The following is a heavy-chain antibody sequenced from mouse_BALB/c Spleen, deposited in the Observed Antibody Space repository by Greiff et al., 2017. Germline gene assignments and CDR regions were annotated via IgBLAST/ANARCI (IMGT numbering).Heavy chain of an antibody. Sequence: EVQLQESGGGLVQPKGSLKLSCAASGFTFNTYAMNWVRQAPGKGLEWVARIRSKSNNYATYYADSVKDRFTISRDDSQSMLYLQMNNLKTEDTAMYYCVRHPVWYFDVWGAGTTVTVSS. J-gene: IGHJ1*01. CDR3: VRHPVWYFDV. CDR2: IRSKSNNYAT. CDR1: GFTFNTYA. V-gene: IGHV10-1*02.